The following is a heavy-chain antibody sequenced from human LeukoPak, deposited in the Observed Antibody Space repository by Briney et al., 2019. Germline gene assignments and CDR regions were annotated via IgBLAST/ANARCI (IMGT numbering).Heavy chain of an antibody. D-gene: IGHD3-10*01. J-gene: IGHJ6*02. CDR2: ISGSGGST. CDR3: AKVVYGSGSSTYYYGMDV. V-gene: IGHV3-23*01. Sequence: QTGGSLRLSCAASGFTFSSYAMSWVRQAPGKGLEWVSAISGSGGSTYYADSVKGRFTISRDNSKNTLYLQMNSLRAEDTAVYYCAKVVYGSGSSTYYYGMDVWGQGTTVTVSS. CDR1: GFTFSSYA.